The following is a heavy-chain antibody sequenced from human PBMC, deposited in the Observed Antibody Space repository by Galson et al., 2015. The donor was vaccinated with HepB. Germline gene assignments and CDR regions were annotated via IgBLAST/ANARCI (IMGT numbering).Heavy chain of an antibody. J-gene: IGHJ3*02. D-gene: IGHD3-3*01. CDR1: GFTFSSCA. V-gene: IGHV3-30-3*01. Sequence: SLRLSCAASGFTFSSCAMHWVRQAPGKGLEWVAMISYEGTNEYYADSVKGRFTISRDDSNNTLYLQMNSLRPEDTAVYFCVRVRLTIFEAPSRPHAFDIWGQGTMVTVSS. CDR3: VRVRLTIFEAPSRPHAFDI. CDR2: ISYEGTNE.